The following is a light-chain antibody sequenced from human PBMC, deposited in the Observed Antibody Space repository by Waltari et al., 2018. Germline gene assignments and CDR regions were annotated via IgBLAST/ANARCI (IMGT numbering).Light chain of an antibody. Sequence: SSRPMQRVIRALVWYQQKPGQAPSVLIYGASTGATGVPGRFSRSGSGADFSLTISRLGPEDFGVYYCQPYVNFPVKFGQGTKVDI. J-gene: IGKJ1*01. CDR3: QPYVNFPVK. V-gene: IGKV3D-15*01. CDR2: GAS. CDR1: QRVIRA.